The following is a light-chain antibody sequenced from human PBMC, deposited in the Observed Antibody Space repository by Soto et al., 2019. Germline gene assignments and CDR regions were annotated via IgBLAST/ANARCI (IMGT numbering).Light chain of an antibody. Sequence: DVVMTQSPLSLSVTLGQPASISCRSSQSLAHSDGNTFLHWFQQRPGQSPRRLIYKVSNRDPGDPDRSSGSGSGPDFTLKISSVEAEDGGTYSGMQGGYRPLTFGGGTKGESK. CDR3: MQGGYRPLT. CDR1: QSLAHSDGNTF. V-gene: IGKV2-30*02. J-gene: IGKJ4*01. CDR2: KVS.